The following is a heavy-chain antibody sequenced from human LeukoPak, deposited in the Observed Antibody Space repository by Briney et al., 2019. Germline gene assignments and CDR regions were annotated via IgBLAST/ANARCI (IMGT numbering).Heavy chain of an antibody. CDR1: GYTFTSYG. CDR2: ISAYNGNT. V-gene: IGHV1-18*01. CDR3: ARDGYCSGGSCYSRRYYYYYGMDV. J-gene: IGHJ6*02. Sequence: GASVKVSCKASGYTFTSYGISWVRQAPGQGLEWMGWISAYNGNTNYAQKLQGRVNMTTDTSTSTAYMELRSLRSDDTAVYYCARDGYCSGGSCYSRRYYYYYGMDVWGQGTTVTVSS. D-gene: IGHD2-15*01.